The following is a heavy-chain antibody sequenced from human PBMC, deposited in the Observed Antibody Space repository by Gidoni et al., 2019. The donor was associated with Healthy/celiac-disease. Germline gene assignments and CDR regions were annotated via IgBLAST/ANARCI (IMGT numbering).Heavy chain of an antibody. V-gene: IGHV4-34*01. CDR1: GGSFSGYY. CDR3: ARGNKRSLIRATMIVVVSRYYFDY. J-gene: IGHJ4*02. CDR2: INHSGST. Sequence: QVQLQQWGAGLLKPSETLSLTCAVYGGSFSGYYWSWIRQPPGKGLEWLGEINHSGSTNYIPSLKSRVTISVDTSKNQFSLKLSSVTAADTAVYYCARGNKRSLIRATMIVVVSRYYFDYWGQGTLVTVSS. D-gene: IGHD3-22*01.